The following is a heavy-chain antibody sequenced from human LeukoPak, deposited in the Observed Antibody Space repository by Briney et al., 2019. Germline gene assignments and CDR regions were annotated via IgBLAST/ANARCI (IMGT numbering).Heavy chain of an antibody. CDR2: IWYDGSNK. Sequence: GGSLRLSCAASGFTLSTYWMSWVRQAPGKGLEWVAVIWYDGSNKYYADSVKGRFTISRDNSKNTLYLQMNSLRAEDTAVYYCARDHWQSQLAPLRYWGQGTLVTVSS. J-gene: IGHJ4*02. CDR1: GFTLSTYW. CDR3: ARDHWQSQLAPLRY. V-gene: IGHV3-33*08. D-gene: IGHD1-1*01.